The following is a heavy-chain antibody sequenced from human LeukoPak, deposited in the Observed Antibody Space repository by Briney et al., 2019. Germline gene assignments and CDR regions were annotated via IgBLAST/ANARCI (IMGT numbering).Heavy chain of an antibody. CDR2: INSDGSST. J-gene: IGHJ4*02. CDR3: ARPSEYCSSTTCSIDY. D-gene: IGHD2-2*01. V-gene: IGHV3-74*01. Sequence: GGSLRLSCAASGFTFSRYWMHWVRQAPGKGLVWVSRINSDGSSTNYVDSMKGRFTISRDNAKNTLFLQMDSLRAEDTAVYYCARPSEYCSSTTCSIDYWGQGTLVTVSS. CDR1: GFTFSRYW.